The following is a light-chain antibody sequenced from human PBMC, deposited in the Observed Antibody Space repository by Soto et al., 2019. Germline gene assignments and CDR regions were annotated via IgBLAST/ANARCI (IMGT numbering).Light chain of an antibody. CDR2: DDS. J-gene: IGLJ1*01. Sequence: SYELTQPPSVSVAPGQTARITCEGDNLGTRSVHWYQQKPGQAPVLVVYDDSARPSEIPERFSGSNAGSTATLTISRVEAEDEAYYYCQVWDGSSAHYVFGSGTKLTVL. V-gene: IGLV3-21*02. CDR3: QVWDGSSAHYV. CDR1: NLGTRS.